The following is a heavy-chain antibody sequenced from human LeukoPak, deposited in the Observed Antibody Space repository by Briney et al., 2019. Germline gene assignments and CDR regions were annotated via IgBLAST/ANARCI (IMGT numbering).Heavy chain of an antibody. D-gene: IGHD3-3*01. J-gene: IGHJ4*02. Sequence: SGPTLANPTQTLTLTCTFSGFSLSTSGVGVGWIRQPPGKTLEWLALIYWKDDKRYSPSLKSRLTITKETSKNQVVLTMTNMDPVDTATYYCARTIFGVVIPSYYFDYWGQGTLVTVSS. V-gene: IGHV2-5*01. CDR1: GFSLSTSGVG. CDR3: ARTIFGVVIPSYYFDY. CDR2: IYWKDDK.